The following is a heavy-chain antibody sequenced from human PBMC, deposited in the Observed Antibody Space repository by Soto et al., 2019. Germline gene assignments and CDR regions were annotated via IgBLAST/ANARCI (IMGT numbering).Heavy chain of an antibody. Sequence: QVQLVQSGAEVKKPGSSVKVSCKASGGTFSSYAISWVRQAPGQGLEWMGGIIPIFGTANYAQKFQGRVTITADESTSTADIELSSLRSEDTAVYYCAGDNGYYHLYSYYCGMDVGGQGTTVTVSS. CDR1: GGTFSSYA. CDR3: AGDNGYYHLYSYYCGMDV. J-gene: IGHJ6*02. CDR2: IIPIFGTA. D-gene: IGHD4-17*01. V-gene: IGHV1-69*01.